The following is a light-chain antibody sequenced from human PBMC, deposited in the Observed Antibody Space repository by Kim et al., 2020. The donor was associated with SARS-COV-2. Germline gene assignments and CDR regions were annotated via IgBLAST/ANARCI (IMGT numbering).Light chain of an antibody. Sequence: SYELTQPPSVSVSPGQTARMTCSGDALPKQYAYWYQQKPGQAPVLVIYKDSERPSGIPERFSGSSSGTTVTLTISGVQAEDEADYYCQSADSSGTYQVFG. CDR2: KDS. CDR3: QSADSSGTYQV. CDR1: ALPKQY. J-gene: IGLJ2*01. V-gene: IGLV3-25*03.